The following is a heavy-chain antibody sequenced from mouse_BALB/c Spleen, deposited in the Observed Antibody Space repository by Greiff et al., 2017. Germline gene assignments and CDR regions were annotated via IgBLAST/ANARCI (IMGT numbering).Heavy chain of an antibody. CDR3: AMVYYYERGAMDY. J-gene: IGHJ4*01. CDR1: GFNIKDTY. D-gene: IGHD1-1*01. Sequence: EVQLQQSGAELVKPGASVKLSCTASGFNIKDTYMHWVKQRPEQGLEWIGRIDPANGNTKYDPKFQGKATITADTSSNTAYLQLSSLTSEDTAVYYCAMVYYYERGAMDYWGQGTSVTVSS. CDR2: IDPANGNT. V-gene: IGHV14-3*02.